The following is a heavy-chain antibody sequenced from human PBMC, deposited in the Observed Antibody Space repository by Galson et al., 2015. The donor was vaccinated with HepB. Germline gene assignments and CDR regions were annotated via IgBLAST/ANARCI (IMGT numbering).Heavy chain of an antibody. CDR3: ARGGGCCGGDCYGIDY. CDR1: GFSFSSYD. V-gene: IGHV3-21*01. J-gene: IGHJ4*02. Sequence: SLRLSCAASGFSFSSYDMDWVRQAPGKGLECVSSISSSSGFIYYADSVKGRFTISRDNAKNSLYLQMNSLRAEDTAVYYCARGGGCCGGDCYGIDYWGQGTLVIVSS. D-gene: IGHD2-21*02. CDR2: ISSSSGFI.